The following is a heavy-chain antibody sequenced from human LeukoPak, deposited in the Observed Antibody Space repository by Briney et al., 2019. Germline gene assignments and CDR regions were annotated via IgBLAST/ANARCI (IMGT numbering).Heavy chain of an antibody. CDR3: AREDLGRTYSSSWYPFDY. CDR1: GGSISSYY. J-gene: IGHJ4*02. Sequence: NPSETLSLTCTVSGGSISSYYWSWIRQPPGKGLEWIGYIYYSGSTNYNPSLKSRVTTSVDTSKNQFSLKLSSVTAADTAVYYCAREDLGRTYSSSWYPFDYWGQGTLVTVSS. D-gene: IGHD6-13*01. CDR2: IYYSGST. V-gene: IGHV4-59*01.